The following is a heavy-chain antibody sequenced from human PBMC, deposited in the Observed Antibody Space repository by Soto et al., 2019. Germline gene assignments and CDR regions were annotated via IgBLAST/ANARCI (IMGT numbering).Heavy chain of an antibody. CDR2: ISAYNGNT. CDR3: ARGLRYGVTGYYFDY. V-gene: IGHV1-18*01. CDR1: GYTFTSYG. D-gene: IGHD4-17*01. J-gene: IGHJ4*02. Sequence: ASVKVSCKASGYTFTSYGISWVRQAPGQGLEWMGWISAYNGNTNYAQKLQGRVTMTTDTSTSTAYMELRSLRSDDTAVYYCARGLRYGVTGYYFDYWGQGTLLTVSS.